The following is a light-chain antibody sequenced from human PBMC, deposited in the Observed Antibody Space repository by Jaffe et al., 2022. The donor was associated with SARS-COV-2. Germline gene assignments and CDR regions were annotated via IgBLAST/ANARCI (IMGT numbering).Light chain of an antibody. CDR3: QQSYNTPET. J-gene: IGKJ1*01. CDR2: AAS. Sequence: DIQMTQSPSSLSASVGDRVTITCRASQSINNCLNWYQQKPGNAPKLLIYAASTLHSGVPSRFSGSGSGTDFALTISSLRPEDFATYYCQQSYNTPETFGQGTKVEIK. CDR1: QSINNC. V-gene: IGKV1-39*01.